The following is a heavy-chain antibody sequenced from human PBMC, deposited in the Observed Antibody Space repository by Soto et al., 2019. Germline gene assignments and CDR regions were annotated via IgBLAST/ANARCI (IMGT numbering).Heavy chain of an antibody. J-gene: IGHJ4*02. CDR1: GGSISSSSYY. V-gene: IGHV4-39*02. D-gene: IGHD3-10*01. Sequence: SETLSLTCTVSGGSISSSSYYWGWIRQPPGKGLEWIGSIYYSGSTYYNPSLKSRVTISVDTSKNTLYLQMNSLRDEDTAVYYCARDRPGSQHYFDFWGQGNMVTVSS. CDR3: ARDRPGSQHYFDF. CDR2: IYYSGST.